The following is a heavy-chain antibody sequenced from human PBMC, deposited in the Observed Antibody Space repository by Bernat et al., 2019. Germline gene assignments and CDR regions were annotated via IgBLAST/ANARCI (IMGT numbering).Heavy chain of an antibody. D-gene: IGHD3-22*01. CDR1: GFTFSSYA. J-gene: IGHJ4*02. CDR3: ARAGAITMIVVVYFDY. Sequence: EVQLLESGGGLVQPGGSLRLSCAASGFTFSSYAMSWVRQAPGKGLEWVSVISGSGGSTYYADSVKGRFTISRDNSKNTLYLQMNSLRAEDTAVYYCARAGAITMIVVVYFDYWGQGTLVTVSS. V-gene: IGHV3-23*01. CDR2: ISGSGGST.